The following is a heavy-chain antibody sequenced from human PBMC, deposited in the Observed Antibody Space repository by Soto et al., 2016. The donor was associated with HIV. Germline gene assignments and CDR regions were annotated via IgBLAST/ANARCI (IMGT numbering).Heavy chain of an antibody. Sequence: QVQLVQSGAEVKKPGASVKVSCKTSGYTFTDYFIHWVRQAPGQGLEWMGWINPNSGFTDYPQKFQGRVTMTRDTSISTAYMDLRSLRSDDTAVYYCARAFNYYFGSGNYYFDYWGQGTLVTVSS. V-gene: IGHV1-2*02. CDR3: ARAFNYYFGSGNYYFDY. CDR2: INPNSGFT. J-gene: IGHJ4*02. CDR1: GYTFTDYF. D-gene: IGHD3-10*01.